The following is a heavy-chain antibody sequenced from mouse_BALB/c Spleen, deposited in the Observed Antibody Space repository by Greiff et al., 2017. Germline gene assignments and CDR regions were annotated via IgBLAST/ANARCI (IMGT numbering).Heavy chain of an antibody. D-gene: IGHD2-1*01. CDR2: IDPANGNT. CDR3: ARCGNYYAMDY. Sequence: VQLQQSGAELVKPGASVKLSCTASGFNIKDTYMHWVKQRPEQGLEWIGRIDPANGNTKYDPKFQGKATITADTSSNTAYLQLSSLTSENSAVYFCARCGNYYAMDYWGQGTSVTVSS. CDR1: GFNIKDTY. V-gene: IGHV14-3*02. J-gene: IGHJ4*01.